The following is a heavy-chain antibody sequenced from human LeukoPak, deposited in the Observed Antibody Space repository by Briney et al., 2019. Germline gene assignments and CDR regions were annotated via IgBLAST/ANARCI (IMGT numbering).Heavy chain of an antibody. CDR1: GYSISSGYY. CDR3: AGTSKWLAFDY. J-gene: IGHJ4*02. Sequence: PSETLSLTCTVSGYSISSGYYWGWIRQPPGKGLEWIGSINYSGNTYYNPSVKSRVTISVDTSKNQFSLKLSSVTAADTAVYYCAGTSKWLAFDYWGQGTLVTVSS. CDR2: INYSGNT. V-gene: IGHV4-38-2*02. D-gene: IGHD6-19*01.